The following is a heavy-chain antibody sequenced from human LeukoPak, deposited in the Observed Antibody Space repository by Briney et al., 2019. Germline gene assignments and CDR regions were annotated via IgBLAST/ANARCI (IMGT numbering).Heavy chain of an antibody. CDR3: ARGATYSGSIYYYYYMDV. V-gene: IGHV3-48*01. D-gene: IGHD5-12*01. Sequence: PGGSLRLSCAASGFTFSSYSMNWVRQAPGKGLEWVSYISSSSSTIYYADSVKGRFTISRDNAKNSLYLQMNSLRAEDTAVYYCARGATYSGSIYYYYYMDVWGKGTTVTISS. CDR1: GFTFSSYS. J-gene: IGHJ6*03. CDR2: ISSSSSTI.